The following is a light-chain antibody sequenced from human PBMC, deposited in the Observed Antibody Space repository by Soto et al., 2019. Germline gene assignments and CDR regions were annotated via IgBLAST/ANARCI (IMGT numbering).Light chain of an antibody. CDR2: TAS. CDR1: QNIGRN. CDR3: QQSYSTPPT. J-gene: IGKJ1*01. V-gene: IGKV1-39*01. Sequence: IQMTQSPSSLSASVGDRVTITCRASQNIGRNLNWYQQKPGEAPELLIYTASNLQSGVSSRFSGSGSGTDFTLTISSLQPEDFATYYCQQSYSTPPTFGQGTTVEIK.